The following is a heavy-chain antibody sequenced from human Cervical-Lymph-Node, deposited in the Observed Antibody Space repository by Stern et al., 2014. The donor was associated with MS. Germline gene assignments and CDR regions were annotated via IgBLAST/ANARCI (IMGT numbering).Heavy chain of an antibody. CDR3: ARDHRRYCSGGSCFAIDY. CDR1: GYTFTSYG. D-gene: IGHD2-15*01. V-gene: IGHV1-18*04. Sequence: QDQLVQSGPPPPHPPPPPKPSCKASGYTFTSYGISWVRQAPGQGLEWMGWISAYNGNTNYAQKLQGRVTMTTDTSTSTAYMELRSLRSDDTAVYYCARDHRRYCSGGSCFAIDYWGQGTLVTVSS. CDR2: ISAYNGNT. J-gene: IGHJ4*02.